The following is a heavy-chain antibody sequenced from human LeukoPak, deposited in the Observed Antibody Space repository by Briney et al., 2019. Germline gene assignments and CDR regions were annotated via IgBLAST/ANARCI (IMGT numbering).Heavy chain of an antibody. J-gene: IGHJ4*02. V-gene: IGHV1-8*01. CDR3: ARPLSRTDSNSWYW. CDR1: GYTFTSYD. D-gene: IGHD6-13*01. CDR2: MNPNTGNA. Sequence: ASVKVSCKASGYTFTSYDIDWVRQAPGQGLEWMGWMNPNTGNAGYAQKFQGRVTMTRDTSTNTAYMELSSLTSEDTAVYYCARPLSRTDSNSWYWWGQGTLVTVSS.